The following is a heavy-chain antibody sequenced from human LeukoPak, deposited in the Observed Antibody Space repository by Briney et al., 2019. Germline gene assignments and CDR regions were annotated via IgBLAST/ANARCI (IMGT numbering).Heavy chain of an antibody. V-gene: IGHV3-30-3*01. CDR1: GFTFSSYA. J-gene: IGHJ4*02. Sequence: PGRSLRLSCAASGFTFSSYAMHWVRQAPGKGLEWVAVISYDGSNKYYADSVKGRFTISRDNSKNTLYLQMNSLRAEDTAVYYCAKDNKVIPYRDSSGWDGFDYWGQGTLVTVSS. CDR2: ISYDGSNK. D-gene: IGHD6-19*01. CDR3: AKDNKVIPYRDSSGWDGFDY.